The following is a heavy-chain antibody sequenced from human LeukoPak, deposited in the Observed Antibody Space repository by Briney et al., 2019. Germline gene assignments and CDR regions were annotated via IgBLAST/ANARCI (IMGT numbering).Heavy chain of an antibody. D-gene: IGHD5-24*01. J-gene: IGHJ4*02. CDR3: AKETQRMAAKSFDS. V-gene: IGHV3-30*18. CDR1: GFTFSRYG. CDR2: VAYDGRTQ. Sequence: GGSLRLSCAASGFTFSRYGMSWVRQAPGKGLEWVAVVAYDGRTQFYADSVKGRFTISRDNSRNTLSLQMDSLRADDAAFYYCAKETQRMAAKSFDSWGLGTLVTVSS.